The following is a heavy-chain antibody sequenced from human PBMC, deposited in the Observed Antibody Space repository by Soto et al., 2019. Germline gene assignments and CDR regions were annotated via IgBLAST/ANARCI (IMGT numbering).Heavy chain of an antibody. V-gene: IGHV3-74*01. Sequence: GGSLRLSCAASGFTVSSNYMSWVRQAPGKGLEWVSRINSDGSSTSYADSVKGRFTISRDNAKNTLYLQMNSLRAEDTAVYYCARAAAADPYYMDVWGKGTTVNVSS. CDR1: GFTVSSNY. CDR3: ARAAAADPYYMDV. CDR2: INSDGSST. D-gene: IGHD6-13*01. J-gene: IGHJ6*03.